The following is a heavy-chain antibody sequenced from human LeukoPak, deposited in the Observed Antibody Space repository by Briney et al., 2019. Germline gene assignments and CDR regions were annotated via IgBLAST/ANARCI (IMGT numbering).Heavy chain of an antibody. CDR3: ARHPYTSSVWYFGHFDY. D-gene: IGHD6-19*01. J-gene: IGHJ4*02. Sequence: SSETLSLTCTVSGGSISSSSYYWGWIRQPPGKGLEWIGYIYYSGSTNYNPSLKSRVTISVDTSKNQFSLKLSSVTAADTAVYYCARHPYTSSVWYFGHFDYWGQGTLVTVSS. V-gene: IGHV4-61*05. CDR1: GGSISSSSYY. CDR2: IYYSGST.